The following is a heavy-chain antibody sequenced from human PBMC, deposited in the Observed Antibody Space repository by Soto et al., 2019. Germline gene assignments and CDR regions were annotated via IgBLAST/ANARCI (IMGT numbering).Heavy chain of an antibody. J-gene: IGHJ1*01. V-gene: IGHV1-18*04. CDR1: GYTFTNYG. Sequence: QVQLVQSGAEVKKPGASVKVSCKASGYTFTNYGIRWVRQAPGQGPEWMGWISGFNGNTKYARKVQGRVTLTTETSANTAYMGLRGVRSDDTAVYYCARGGSSWSAEYYGHWGQGTLVTVSS. CDR3: ARGGSSWSAEYYGH. D-gene: IGHD6-13*01. CDR2: ISGFNGNT.